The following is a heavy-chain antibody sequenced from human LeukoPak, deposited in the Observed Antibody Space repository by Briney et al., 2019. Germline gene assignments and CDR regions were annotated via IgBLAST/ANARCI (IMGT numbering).Heavy chain of an antibody. CDR3: ARWGGGFDY. D-gene: IGHD3-16*01. V-gene: IGHV3-7*04. CDR2: IKQDGSEK. CDR1: GFTLCSFW. J-gene: IGHJ4*02. Sequence: GGSPRVPCAASGFTLCSFWMSWVGQAPGKRLGWVVNIKQDGSEKYYVDSVKGRFTISRDNAKNSVFLHVDSLRVEDTAVYYCARWGGGFDYWGQGTLVTVCS.